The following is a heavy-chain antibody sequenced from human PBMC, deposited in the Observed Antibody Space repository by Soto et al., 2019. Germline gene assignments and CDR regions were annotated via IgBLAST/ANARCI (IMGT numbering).Heavy chain of an antibody. J-gene: IGHJ3*02. CDR2: IYYSGST. CDR3: ARAIAYAFDI. CDR1: GGSISSYY. Sequence: SETLSLTCTVSGGSISSYYWSWIRQPPGRGLERIGYIYYSGSTNYNPSLKSRVTISVDTSKNQFSLKLSSVTAADTAVYYCARAIAYAFDIWGQGTMVTVSS. V-gene: IGHV4-59*01.